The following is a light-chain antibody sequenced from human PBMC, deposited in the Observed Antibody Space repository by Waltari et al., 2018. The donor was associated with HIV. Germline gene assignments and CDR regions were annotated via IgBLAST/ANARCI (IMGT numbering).Light chain of an antibody. Sequence: SYVLTQPPSVSVAPGQTATIACGGNNIGDKAVHWYQQKPGQAPVPVMYYSRDRPSEIPERFYGSNSGNTATLTISRVEAGDEADYYCQVWDSSSDHWVFGGGTKLTVL. CDR1: NIGDKA. CDR2: YSR. CDR3: QVWDSSSDHWV. J-gene: IGLJ3*02. V-gene: IGLV3-21*04.